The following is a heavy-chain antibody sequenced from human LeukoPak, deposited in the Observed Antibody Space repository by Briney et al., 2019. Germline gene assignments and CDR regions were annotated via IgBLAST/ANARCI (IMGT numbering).Heavy chain of an antibody. CDR2: IYHSGST. CDR3: ARGLGGWLRLFDY. V-gene: IGHV4-4*02. J-gene: IGHJ4*02. D-gene: IGHD6-19*01. Sequence: SETLSLTCAVSGGSISSSNWWSWVRQPPGKGLEWIGEIYHSGSTNYNPSLKSRVTISVDTSKNQFSLKLSSVTAADTAVYYCARGLGGWLRLFDYWGQGTLVTVSS. CDR1: GGSISSSNW.